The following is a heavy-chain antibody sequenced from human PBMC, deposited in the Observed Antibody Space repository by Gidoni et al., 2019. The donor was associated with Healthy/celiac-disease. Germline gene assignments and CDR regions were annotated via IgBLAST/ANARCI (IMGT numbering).Heavy chain of an antibody. J-gene: IGHJ4*02. CDR2: ISAYNGNT. CDR1: GYTFPSYG. D-gene: IGHD3-10*01. CDR3: ARTYYYGSGSYYHHYYFDY. V-gene: IGHV1-18*04. Sequence: QVQLVHSGAEVKKPGAPVKVSCTASGYTFPSYGIRLVRLAPGQGLEWMGWISAYNGNTNDAQKLQGRVTMTTEKSTSTAYMELRSMRSDDTAVYYCARTYYYGSGSYYHHYYFDYWGQGTLVTVSS.